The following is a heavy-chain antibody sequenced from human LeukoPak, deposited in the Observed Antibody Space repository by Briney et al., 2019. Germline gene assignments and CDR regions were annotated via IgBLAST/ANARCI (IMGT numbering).Heavy chain of an antibody. CDR3: ARDLVTVTKGFDI. V-gene: IGHV3-53*05. Sequence: PGGSLRLSGAASGFTVSSNYMSWVRQAPGKGLEWVSVIYSGGSTYYADSVKGRFTIPRDDSKNTLYLQMNSLRAEDTAVYYCARDLVTVTKGFDIWGQGTMVTVSS. CDR1: GFTVSSNY. D-gene: IGHD4-17*01. J-gene: IGHJ3*02. CDR2: IYSGGST.